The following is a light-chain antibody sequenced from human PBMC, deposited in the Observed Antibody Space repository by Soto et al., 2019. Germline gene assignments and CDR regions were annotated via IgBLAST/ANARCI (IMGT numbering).Light chain of an antibody. CDR3: QQYNSFPT. Sequence: DIQMTQSPSTLSASVGDRVTITCRASQSISSWLAWYQQKPGKAPKLLIYKASSLESGVPSRFSGSGSGTEFTLTISSLQPDDFAIYYCQQYNSFPTFGQGTKVEI. V-gene: IGKV1-5*03. CDR2: KAS. CDR1: QSISSW. J-gene: IGKJ1*01.